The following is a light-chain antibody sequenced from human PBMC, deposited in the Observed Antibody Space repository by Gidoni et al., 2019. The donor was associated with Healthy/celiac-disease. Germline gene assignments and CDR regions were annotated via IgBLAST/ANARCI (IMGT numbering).Light chain of an antibody. V-gene: IGKV3-15*01. CDR1: QSVSTN. CDR2: GAS. Sequence: EILMTQSPATLSVSPGERATLSCRASQSVSTNLAWYQQKPGQAPRLLIYGASTRATGIAVRFSGSGSGTEFTLTISSLQSEDFAVYYCQQYNNWPYTFGQGTKLEIK. CDR3: QQYNNWPYT. J-gene: IGKJ2*01.